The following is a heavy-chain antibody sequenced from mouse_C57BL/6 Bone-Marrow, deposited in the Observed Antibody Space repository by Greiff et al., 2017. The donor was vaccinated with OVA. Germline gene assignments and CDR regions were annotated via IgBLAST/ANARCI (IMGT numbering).Heavy chain of an antibody. CDR3: ARRNYSNYGGGFAMDY. CDR2: INPSNGGT. J-gene: IGHJ4*01. V-gene: IGHV1-53*01. Sequence: QVQLQQPGTELVKPGASVKLSCKASGYTFTSYWMHWVKQRPGQGLEWIGNINPSNGGTNYNEKFKSKATLTVDKSSSTAYMQLSSLTSEDSAVYYGARRNYSNYGGGFAMDYWGQGTSVTVSS. CDR1: GYTFTSYW. D-gene: IGHD2-5*01.